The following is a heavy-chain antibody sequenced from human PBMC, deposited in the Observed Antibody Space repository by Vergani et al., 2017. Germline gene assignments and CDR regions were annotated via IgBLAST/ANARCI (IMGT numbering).Heavy chain of an antibody. J-gene: IGHJ4*02. V-gene: IGHV4-39*01. CDR1: GGSISSSSYY. CDR2: IYYSGST. Sequence: QLQLQESGPGLVKPSETLSLTCTVSGGSISSSSYYWGWIRQPPGKGLEWIGSIYYSGSTYYNPSLKSRVTISVDTSKNQFSLKLSSVTAADTAVYYCARSSDFWSGYAHFDYWGQGTLVTVSS. CDR3: ARSSDFWSGYAHFDY. D-gene: IGHD3-3*01.